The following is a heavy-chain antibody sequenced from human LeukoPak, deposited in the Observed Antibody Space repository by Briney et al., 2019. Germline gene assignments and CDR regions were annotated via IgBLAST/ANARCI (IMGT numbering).Heavy chain of an antibody. Sequence: SETLSLTCSVSGGSLSNYYWSWIRQPPGKGLEWIGRIYYSGTTNYNPSLKSRVTISVDTSKNQFSLKLSSVTAADTAVYYCARGVYIAAAQYAYWGQGTLVTVSS. CDR3: ARGVYIAAAQYAY. V-gene: IGHV4-59*01. D-gene: IGHD6-13*01. J-gene: IGHJ4*02. CDR2: IYYSGTT. CDR1: GGSLSNYY.